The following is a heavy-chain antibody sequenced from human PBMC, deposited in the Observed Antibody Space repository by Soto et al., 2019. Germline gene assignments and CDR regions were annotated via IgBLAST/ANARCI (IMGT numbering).Heavy chain of an antibody. V-gene: IGHV1-3*04. CDR2: FNTGSRNT. Sequence: QVDLVQSGAEVKEPGASVRISCEASGYTFTSYGIHWVRQAPGQRLEWMGWFNTGSRNTRYSPEFQARVTITRDTSASTAYMELNSLRSEDTAVYYCARAMPTAGYIYFDQWCKGTLVTVSS. J-gene: IGHJ4*02. D-gene: IGHD3-9*01. CDR3: ARAMPTAGYIYFDQ. CDR1: GYTFTSYG.